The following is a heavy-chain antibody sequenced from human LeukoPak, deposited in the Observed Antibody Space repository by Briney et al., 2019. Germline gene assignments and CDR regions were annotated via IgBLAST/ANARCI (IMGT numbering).Heavy chain of an antibody. J-gene: IGHJ4*02. CDR1: GFTFNKNY. Sequence: GGSLRLSCAASGFTFNKNYVAWVRQAPGKGLEWVAVVYSGGDTYYADSVKGRFTISKDNAKNTVYLQMNSLRAEDTAVYYCVSFYETYWGRGTLVTVSS. CDR3: VSFYETY. CDR2: VYSGGDT. V-gene: IGHV3-66*01. D-gene: IGHD2/OR15-2a*01.